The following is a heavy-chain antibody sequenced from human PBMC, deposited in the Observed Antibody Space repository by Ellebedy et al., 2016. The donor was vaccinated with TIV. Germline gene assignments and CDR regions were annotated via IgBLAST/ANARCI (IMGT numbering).Heavy chain of an antibody. Sequence: GESLKISXAASGFTFSSYSMSWVRQAPGRGLEWVSTIHYSGGATYYADSVKGRFSISRDSTKNTLYLQMDSLRAEDTAVYYCARIVATIRVGFDFWGQGTLVTVSS. V-gene: IGHV3-23*01. CDR3: ARIVATIRVGFDF. J-gene: IGHJ4*02. CDR1: GFTFSSYS. CDR2: IHYSGGAT. D-gene: IGHD5-12*01.